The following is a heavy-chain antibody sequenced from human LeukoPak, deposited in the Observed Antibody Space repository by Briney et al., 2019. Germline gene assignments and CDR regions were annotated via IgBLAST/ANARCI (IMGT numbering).Heavy chain of an antibody. V-gene: IGHV3-20*04. CDR3: ARDRASSGCDY. J-gene: IGHJ4*02. CDR1: GFTFSRHW. Sequence: PGGSLRLSCAASGFTFSRHWMHWVRQAPGKGLEWVSGINWNGGSTGYADSVKGRFTISRDNAKNSLYLQMNSLRAEDTALYYCARDRASSGCDYWGQGTLVTVSS. D-gene: IGHD3-22*01. CDR2: INWNGGST.